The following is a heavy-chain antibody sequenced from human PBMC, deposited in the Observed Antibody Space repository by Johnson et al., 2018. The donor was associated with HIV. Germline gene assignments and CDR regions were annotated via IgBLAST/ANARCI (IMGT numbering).Heavy chain of an antibody. J-gene: IGHJ3*01. CDR3: TRVVVITQEK. V-gene: IGHV3-15*01. CDR1: GFTFSNAW. Sequence: VPLVESGGGLVKPGGSLRLSCAASGFTFSNAWMSWVRQAPGKGLEWVGRIKSKTDGGTTDYAAPVKGRFSISRDDSKNTLYLQMNNLKTEDTALYYCTRVVVITQEKWGQGTMVTVSS. CDR2: IKSKTDGGTT. D-gene: IGHD3-22*01.